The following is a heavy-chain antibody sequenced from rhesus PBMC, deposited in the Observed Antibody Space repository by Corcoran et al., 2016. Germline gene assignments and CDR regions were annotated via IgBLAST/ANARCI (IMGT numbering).Heavy chain of an antibody. D-gene: IGHD5-42*01. V-gene: IGHV4-160*01. CDR2: IYGSGGST. J-gene: IGHJ4*01. CDR1: GYSISSNY. CDR3: ARWGIQRVQLRFFDY. Sequence: QVQLQESGPGLVKPSETLSLTCAVSGYSISSNYWSWIRQSPGKGLEWIGGIYGSGGSTEYNPSLKSRVTISIDTSKNQFSLKLSSVTAADTAVYYCARWGIQRVQLRFFDYWGQGVLVTVSS.